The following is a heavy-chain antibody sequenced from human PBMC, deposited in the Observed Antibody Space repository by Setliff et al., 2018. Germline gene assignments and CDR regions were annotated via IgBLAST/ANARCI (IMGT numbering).Heavy chain of an antibody. CDR3: GRVGNWNFFDF. CDR2: IHHSGST. J-gene: IGHJ4*02. D-gene: IGHD1-1*01. V-gene: IGHV4-38-2*01. Sequence: SETLSLTCAVSGYSISNIYYWGWIRQPPGKGLEWIATIHHSGSTNYNPSLKSRATISVDTSKNQFSLKVSSVTAADTAVYYCGRVGNWNFFDFWGQGTLVTVSS. CDR1: GYSISNIYY.